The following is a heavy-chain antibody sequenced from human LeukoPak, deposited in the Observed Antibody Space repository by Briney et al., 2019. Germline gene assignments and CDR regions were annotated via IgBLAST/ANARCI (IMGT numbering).Heavy chain of an antibody. Sequence: VASVNVSFKASGGTFISYAISWVRQAPGQGREWMGGIIPIFGTANYAQKFQGRVTITADKSTSTAYMELSSLRSEDTAVYYCASSKPVNYYDSSGYFDYWGQGTLVTVSS. J-gene: IGHJ4*02. CDR3: ASSKPVNYYDSSGYFDY. CDR1: GGTFISYA. D-gene: IGHD3-22*01. CDR2: IIPIFGTA. V-gene: IGHV1-69*06.